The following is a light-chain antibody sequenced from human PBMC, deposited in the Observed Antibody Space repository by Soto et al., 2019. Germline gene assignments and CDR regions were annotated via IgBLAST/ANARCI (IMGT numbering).Light chain of an antibody. CDR1: QNINNY. Sequence: TQMTQAPKSLSASVGDRVNITCQASQNINNYLNWYQQKPGRAPKLLIYDASNLEAGVPSRFRGSGSGTDFTFTIRRLQPEDIATYYCEQYENLPTCGQGTRLEIK. CDR2: DAS. V-gene: IGKV1-33*01. CDR3: EQYENLPT. J-gene: IGKJ5*01.